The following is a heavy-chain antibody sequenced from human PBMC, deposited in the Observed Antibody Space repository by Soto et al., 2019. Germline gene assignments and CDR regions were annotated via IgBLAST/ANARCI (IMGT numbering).Heavy chain of an antibody. CDR3: ASAAREYYYYGMDV. CDR1: GFTFSSYA. CDR2: ISGSGGST. J-gene: IGHJ6*02. Sequence: EVQLLESGGGFVQPGGSLRLSCAASGFTFSSYAMSWVRQAPGKGLEWVSGISGSGGSTYYADSVKGRFTISRDNSKNTLYLQMNSLRAEDTAVYYYASAAREYYYYGMDVWGQGTTVTVSS. V-gene: IGHV3-23*01.